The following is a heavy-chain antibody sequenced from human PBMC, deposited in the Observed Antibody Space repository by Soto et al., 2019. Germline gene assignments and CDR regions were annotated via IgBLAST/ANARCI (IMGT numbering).Heavy chain of an antibody. CDR2: MFYSGTT. D-gene: IGHD2-21*01. J-gene: IGHJ4*02. V-gene: IGHV4-31*03. CDR3: ARGAYSRGGTFDY. CDR1: GGSITSGGYY. Sequence: QVQLQESGPGLVKPSQTLSLTCTVSGGSITSGGYYWSWIRQHPGKGLEWIGHMFYSGTTHYNPSLKSRISIAVGSSQNLLTLELSSVTAADTAVYFCARGAYSRGGTFDYWGQGTLVTVSS.